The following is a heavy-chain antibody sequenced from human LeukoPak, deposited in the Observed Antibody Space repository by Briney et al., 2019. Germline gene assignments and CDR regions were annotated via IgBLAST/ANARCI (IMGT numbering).Heavy chain of an antibody. J-gene: IGHJ3*02. Sequence: GGSLRLSCADSGFTFSDYYMSWIRQAPGKGLEWVSYISSSGSTIYYADSVKGRFTISRDNAKNSLYLQMNSLRAEDTAVYYCARAAYSGYDDAFDIWGQGTMVTVSS. CDR1: GFTFSDYY. D-gene: IGHD5-12*01. CDR2: ISSSGSTI. CDR3: ARAAYSGYDDAFDI. V-gene: IGHV3-11*01.